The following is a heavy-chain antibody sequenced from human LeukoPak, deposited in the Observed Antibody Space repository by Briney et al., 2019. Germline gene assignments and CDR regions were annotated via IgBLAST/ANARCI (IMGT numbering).Heavy chain of an antibody. CDR2: IYYSGTT. V-gene: IGHV4-39*01. CDR1: GGFVSSSSYF. J-gene: IGHJ4*02. D-gene: IGHD6-13*01. Sequence: SETLSLTCTVSGGFVSSSSYFWGWIRQPPGKGLEWIGSIYYSGTTHYNPSLKSRITISPATSKNQLSLKMSSVTAADTAVYYCARHGGAAAAIDYWGQGTLVTVSS. CDR3: ARHGGAAAAIDY.